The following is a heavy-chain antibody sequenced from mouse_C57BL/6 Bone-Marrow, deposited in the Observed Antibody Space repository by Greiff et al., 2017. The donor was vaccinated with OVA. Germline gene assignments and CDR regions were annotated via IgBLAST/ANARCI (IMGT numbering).Heavy chain of an antibody. J-gene: IGHJ2*01. CDR3: ARSYGSSYFDY. CDR1: GYTFTSYG. Sequence: VQLQESGAELARPGASVKLSCKASGYTFTSYGISWVKQRTGQGLEWIGEIYPRSGNTYYNEKFKGKATLTADKSSSTAYMELRSLTSEDSAVYFCARSYGSSYFDYWGQGTTLTVSS. D-gene: IGHD1-1*01. CDR2: IYPRSGNT. V-gene: IGHV1-81*01.